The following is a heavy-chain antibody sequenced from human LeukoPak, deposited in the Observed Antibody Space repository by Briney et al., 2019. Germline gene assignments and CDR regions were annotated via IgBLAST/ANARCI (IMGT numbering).Heavy chain of an antibody. D-gene: IGHD2-2*02. CDR1: GFTFSSSY. Sequence: GGSLTLSCAASGFTFSSSYMNWLRHIPGKGLEWMANINQDGSQIYHVDSVKGRFTSSRDNDKSSLYRQMNSLRAEDTAVYYCAKGLYMGGQGTLVTVCS. CDR3: AKGLYM. V-gene: IGHV3-7*04. CDR2: INQDGSQI. J-gene: IGHJ4*02.